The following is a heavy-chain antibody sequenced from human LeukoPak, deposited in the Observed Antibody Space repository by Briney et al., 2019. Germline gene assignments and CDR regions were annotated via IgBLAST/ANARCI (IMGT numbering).Heavy chain of an antibody. CDR3: ARDFPRDNFVRYCDWSSDAFDI. Sequence: GRSLRLSCVASGFTFTGHSMHWVRQAPGKGLELVAVVGVDDRTIFYADSLKGRFTVSRDNSKNTLYLQMNSLRAENTAVYYCARDFPRDNFVRYCDWSSDAFDIWGQGTMVTVSS. CDR2: VGVDDRTI. V-gene: IGHV3-30*14. D-gene: IGHD3-9*01. CDR1: GFTFTGHS. J-gene: IGHJ3*02.